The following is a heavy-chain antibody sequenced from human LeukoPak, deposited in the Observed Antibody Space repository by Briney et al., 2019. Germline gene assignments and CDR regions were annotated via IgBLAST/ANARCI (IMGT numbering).Heavy chain of an antibody. V-gene: IGHV4-59*01. J-gene: IGHJ4*02. Sequence: SETLSLTCTVSGGSISSYYWSWIRQPPGKGLEWIGYIYYSGSTNYNPSLKSRVTISVDTSKNQFSLKLSSVTAADTAVYYCARGHSGYQSCSFDYWGQGTLVTVSS. CDR2: IYYSGST. CDR1: GGSISSYY. D-gene: IGHD5-12*01. CDR3: ARGHSGYQSCSFDY.